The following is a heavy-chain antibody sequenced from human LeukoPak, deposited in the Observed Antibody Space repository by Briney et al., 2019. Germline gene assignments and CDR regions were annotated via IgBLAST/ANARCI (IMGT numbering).Heavy chain of an antibody. CDR2: IKQDGSEK. CDR3: LRGMSN. CDR1: GFTFNSYW. J-gene: IGHJ4*02. Sequence: GGSLRLSCAASGFTFNSYWMHWVRQAPGKGRDWVANIKQDGSEKYYVDSVKGRFTISRDNAKNSLYLQMNSLTAEDTAVYYCLRGMSNWGQGTLVTVSS. V-gene: IGHV3-7*03.